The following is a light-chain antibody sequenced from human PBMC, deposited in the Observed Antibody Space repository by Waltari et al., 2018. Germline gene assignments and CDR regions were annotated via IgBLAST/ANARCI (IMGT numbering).Light chain of an antibody. CDR1: SEHSSYA. J-gene: IGLJ3*02. CDR2: LNSDGSQ. Sequence: QLVVTQSPSASDSLGASVKLTCTLSSEHSSYAIAWHPQQPEKGPRYLMRLNSDGSQSKGDGIPDRFSGSSSGSERYLTISSLQSEDEADYYCQTWGTDMWVFGGGTKLTVL. CDR3: QTWGTDMWV. V-gene: IGLV4-69*01.